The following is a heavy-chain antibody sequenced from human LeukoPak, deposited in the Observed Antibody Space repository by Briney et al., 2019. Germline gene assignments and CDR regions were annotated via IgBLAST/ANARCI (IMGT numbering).Heavy chain of an antibody. Sequence: PSETLSLTCTVSGGSISSYYWSWIRQPPGKGLEWIGYIYYSGSTNYNPSLKSRVTISVDTSKNQFSLKLSSVTAADTAVYYCARDGGGGGATFDYWGQGTLVTVSS. D-gene: IGHD1-26*01. CDR3: ARDGGGGGATFDY. J-gene: IGHJ4*02. CDR2: IYYSGST. CDR1: GGSISSYY. V-gene: IGHV4-59*01.